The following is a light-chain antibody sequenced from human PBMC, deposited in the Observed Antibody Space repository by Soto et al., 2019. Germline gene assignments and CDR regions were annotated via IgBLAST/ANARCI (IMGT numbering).Light chain of an antibody. J-gene: IGKJ2*01. Sequence: EIVLTQSPGTLSLSPGERATLSCRASQSVSNSFLAWYQQKPGQPPRLLIYGASSRATGIQDRFSGSGSGTDFTLTISRLEPEDLAVYYCQQYDSSPPGYTFGQGTKLEIK. CDR3: QQYDSSPPGYT. V-gene: IGKV3-20*01. CDR1: QSVSNSF. CDR2: GAS.